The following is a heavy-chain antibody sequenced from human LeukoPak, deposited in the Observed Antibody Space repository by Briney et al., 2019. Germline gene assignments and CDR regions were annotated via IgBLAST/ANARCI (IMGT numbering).Heavy chain of an antibody. CDR3: ARGPPPMFRGLIRRFENDS. D-gene: IGHD3-10*01. V-gene: IGHV4-34*01. CDR2: IDNSGRT. J-gene: IGHJ4*02. CDR1: GGSFSGYY. Sequence: SETLSLTCAVSGGSFSGYYWTWIRQPPGKGLEWIGEIDNSGRTNYNPSLKSRLTISVDTSKDQFSLRLSSVTAADSAVYYCARGPPPMFRGLIRRFENDSWGQGTLVTVSS.